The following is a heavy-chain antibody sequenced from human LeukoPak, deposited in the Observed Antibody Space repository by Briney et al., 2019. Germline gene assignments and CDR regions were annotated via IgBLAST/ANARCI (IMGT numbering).Heavy chain of an antibody. CDR3: ARSFFQWNYGSCLDS. V-gene: IGHV3-21*01. D-gene: IGHD1-7*01. Sequence: GGSLRLSCAASRFTFSSYSMNWVRQAPGKGLEWVSSISSSGSYIYYADSVKGRFTISRDNAKNSLYLQMNSLRPEDTAVYSCARSFFQWNYGSCLDSWGQGTLVTVSS. CDR1: RFTFSSYS. J-gene: IGHJ4*02. CDR2: ISSSGSYI.